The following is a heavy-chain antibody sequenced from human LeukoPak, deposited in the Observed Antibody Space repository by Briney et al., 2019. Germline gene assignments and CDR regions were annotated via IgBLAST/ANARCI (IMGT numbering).Heavy chain of an antibody. CDR2: ISANGGST. Sequence: GGSLRLSCSASGFIISNYAMHWVRQAPGKGLEYVSAISANGGSTYYADSVKGRFTISRDNSKNTLFLQMNSLRAEDTAVYYCARELTTFYYDISGYYGHAFDIWGQGTMVTVSS. CDR1: GFIISNYA. D-gene: IGHD3-22*01. CDR3: ARELTTFYYDISGYYGHAFDI. J-gene: IGHJ3*02. V-gene: IGHV3-64*04.